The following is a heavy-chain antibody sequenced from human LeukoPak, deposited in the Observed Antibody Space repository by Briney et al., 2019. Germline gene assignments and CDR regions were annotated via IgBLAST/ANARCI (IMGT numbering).Heavy chain of an antibody. CDR3: ARPKGYCSSTSCLRAGYFQH. Sequence: SETLSLTCTVSGGSISSYYWGWIRQPPGKGLEWIGSIYYSGSTYYNPSLKSRVTISVDTSKNQFSLKLSSVTAADTAVYYCARPKGYCSSTSCLRAGYFQHWGQGTLVTVSS. D-gene: IGHD2-2*01. CDR1: GGSISSYY. CDR2: IYYSGST. V-gene: IGHV4-39*01. J-gene: IGHJ1*01.